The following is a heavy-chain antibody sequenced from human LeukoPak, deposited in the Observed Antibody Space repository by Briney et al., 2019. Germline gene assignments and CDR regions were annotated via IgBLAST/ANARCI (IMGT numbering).Heavy chain of an antibody. V-gene: IGHV3-21*01. Sequence: GGSLRLSCAASGFTFTDYYMSWVRQAPGKGLEWVSSISSSSSYIYYADSVKGRFTISRDNAKNSLYLQMNGLRAEDTAVYYCARGGGSGSYWQYYFDYWGQGTLVTVSS. D-gene: IGHD3-10*01. CDR1: GFTFTDYY. CDR2: ISSSSSYI. CDR3: ARGGGSGSYWQYYFDY. J-gene: IGHJ4*02.